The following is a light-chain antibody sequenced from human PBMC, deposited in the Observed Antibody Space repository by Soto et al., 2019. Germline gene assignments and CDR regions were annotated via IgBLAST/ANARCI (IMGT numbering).Light chain of an antibody. CDR3: SSYTSSSTWV. CDR2: EVS. CDR1: TSDVGGYNY. J-gene: IGLJ3*02. Sequence: QSALTQPASVSGSPGQSITISCTGSTSDVGGYNYVSWYQHHPGKSPKLVIYEVSDRPSGVSNRFSGSKSGNTASLTISGLQAEDEADYYCSSYTSSSTWVFGGGTQLPS. V-gene: IGLV2-14*01.